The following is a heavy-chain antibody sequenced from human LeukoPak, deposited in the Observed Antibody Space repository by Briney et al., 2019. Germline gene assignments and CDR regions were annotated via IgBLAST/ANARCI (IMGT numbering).Heavy chain of an antibody. D-gene: IGHD6-13*01. CDR3: ARVSSSWYQDWYFDL. V-gene: IGHV1-46*01. CDR2: INPSGGST. Sequence: ASVKVSCKASGYTFTSYYMHWVRQAPGQGLEWMGIINPSGGSTSYAQKFQGRVTMTRDTSTSTVYMELSSLRSEDTAVYYCARVSSSWYQDWYFDLWGRGTLVTVSS. J-gene: IGHJ2*01. CDR1: GYTFTSYY.